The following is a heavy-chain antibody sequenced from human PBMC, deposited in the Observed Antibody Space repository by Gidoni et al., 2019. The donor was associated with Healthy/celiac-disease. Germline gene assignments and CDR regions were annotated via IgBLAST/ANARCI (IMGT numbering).Heavy chain of an antibody. CDR2: ISSSSSYI. Sequence: WVSSISSSSSYIYYADSVKGRFTISRDNAKNSLYLKMNSLRAEDTAVYYCARGAAAGFNWFDPWGQGTLVTVSS. V-gene: IGHV3-21*01. D-gene: IGHD6-13*01. J-gene: IGHJ5*02. CDR3: ARGAAAGFNWFDP.